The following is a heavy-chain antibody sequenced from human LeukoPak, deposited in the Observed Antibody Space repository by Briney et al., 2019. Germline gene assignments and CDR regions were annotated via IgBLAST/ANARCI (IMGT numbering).Heavy chain of an antibody. Sequence: GGSLRLSCAASGFTFSSFTMNWVRQAPGKGLEWVSSISGNSDYIYYADSVKGRFTISRGNAENSLFLQMNNLRAEDTAVYYCTRDPASLEGGWVDYWGQGTLVTVSS. D-gene: IGHD1-1*01. J-gene: IGHJ4*02. CDR3: TRDPASLEGGWVDY. V-gene: IGHV3-21*01. CDR2: ISGNSDYI. CDR1: GFTFSSFT.